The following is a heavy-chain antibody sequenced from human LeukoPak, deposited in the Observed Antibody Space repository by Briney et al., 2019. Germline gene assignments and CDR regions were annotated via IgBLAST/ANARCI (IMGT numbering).Heavy chain of an antibody. CDR2: VYPSGHT. V-gene: IGHV4-59*03. Sequence: SETLSLTCTVSGASINSYYWGWVRQPPTKELEWIGYVYPSGHTNDNPSVRGRVTMSLDTSKNQFSLRLSSVTAADTAVYYCASTTVTSGAEYFQHWGQGTLVTVSS. J-gene: IGHJ1*01. CDR1: GASINSYY. D-gene: IGHD4-17*01. CDR3: ASTTVTSGAEYFQH.